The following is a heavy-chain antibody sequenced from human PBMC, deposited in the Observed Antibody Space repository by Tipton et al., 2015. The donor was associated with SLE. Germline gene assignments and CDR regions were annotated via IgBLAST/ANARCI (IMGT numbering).Heavy chain of an antibody. Sequence: LRLSCTVSGGSISSDGYYWTWIRQHPGKGLEWIGYIYFSGSTYYNPSLKNPVTISLDTSNNQFSLRLSSVTAADTAFYYCARGNYDFRGRTFDIWGQGTMVTVSS. D-gene: IGHD3-3*01. CDR3: ARGNYDFRGRTFDI. CDR2: IYFSGST. J-gene: IGHJ3*02. CDR1: GGSISSDGYY. V-gene: IGHV4-31*01.